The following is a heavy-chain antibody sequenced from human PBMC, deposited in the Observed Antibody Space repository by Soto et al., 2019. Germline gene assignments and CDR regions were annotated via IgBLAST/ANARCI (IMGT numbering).Heavy chain of an antibody. CDR1: GYTFTSYA. Sequence: ASVKVSCKASGYTFTSYAMHWVRQAPGQRLEWMGWINAGNGNTKYSQNFQDRITITRDTSARTVYMELSGLRSEDTAVYYCARDGGDCGYRLAYYYYIGMDVWGQGTTVTVSS. CDR2: INAGNGNT. V-gene: IGHV1-3*01. CDR3: ARDGGDCGYRLAYYYYIGMDV. D-gene: IGHD2-21*02. J-gene: IGHJ6*02.